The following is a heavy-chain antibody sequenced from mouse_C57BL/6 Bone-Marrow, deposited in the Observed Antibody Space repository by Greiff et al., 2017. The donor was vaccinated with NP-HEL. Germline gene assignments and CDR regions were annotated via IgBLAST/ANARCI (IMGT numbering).Heavy chain of an antibody. CDR3: ARGLYYGGFAY. CDR1: GYSFTDYN. J-gene: IGHJ3*01. CDR2: INPNYGTT. V-gene: IGHV1-39*01. Sequence: HLVESGPELVKPGASVKISCKASGYSFTDYNMNWVKQSNGKSLEWIGVINPNYGTTSYNQKFKGKATLTVDQSSSTAYMQLNSLSSEDSAVYYCARGLYYGGFAYWGQGTLVTVSA. D-gene: IGHD1-1*01.